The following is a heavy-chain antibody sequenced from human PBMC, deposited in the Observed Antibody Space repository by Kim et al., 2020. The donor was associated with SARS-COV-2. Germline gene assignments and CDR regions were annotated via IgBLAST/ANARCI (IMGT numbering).Heavy chain of an antibody. D-gene: IGHD5-18*01. CDR1: GYSFTSYW. J-gene: IGHJ6*02. V-gene: IGHV5-10-1*01. CDR3: ARRRGYSYDSPTNYGMDV. CDR2: IDPSDSYT. Sequence: GESLKISCKGSGYSFTSYWISWVRQMPGKGLEWMGRIDPSDSYTNYSPSFQGHVTISADKSISTAYLQWSSLKASDTAMYYCARRRGYSYDSPTNYGMDVWGQGTTVTVSS.